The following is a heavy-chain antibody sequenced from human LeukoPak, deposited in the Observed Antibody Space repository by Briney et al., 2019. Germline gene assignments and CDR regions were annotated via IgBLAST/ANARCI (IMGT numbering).Heavy chain of an antibody. Sequence: SETLSLTCAVYGGSLSGYYWSWIRQPPGKGLEWIGEINHSGSTNYNPSLKSRVTMSVDTSRNQFSLKLTSVTAADSAVYYCARMFSGTYGGIDYWGQGTLVTVSS. CDR2: INHSGST. J-gene: IGHJ4*02. CDR3: ARMFSGTYGGIDY. V-gene: IGHV4-34*01. CDR1: GGSLSGYY. D-gene: IGHD1-26*01.